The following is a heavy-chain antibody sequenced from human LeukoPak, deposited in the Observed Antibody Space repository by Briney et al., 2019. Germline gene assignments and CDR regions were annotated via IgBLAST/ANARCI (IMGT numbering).Heavy chain of an antibody. D-gene: IGHD4-17*01. CDR2: FYHLGIT. Sequence: TAGTLCLTCTVSGGSISSYCWSWIRQPPGKGLEWIGYFYHLGITNDNPSLKSRVTLSVETSKTQFSLKLSSVTAADTAVYSCASGTTETSFGYWGQATLVTVSS. J-gene: IGHJ4*02. CDR3: ASGTTETSFGY. CDR1: GGSISSYC. V-gene: IGHV4-59*01.